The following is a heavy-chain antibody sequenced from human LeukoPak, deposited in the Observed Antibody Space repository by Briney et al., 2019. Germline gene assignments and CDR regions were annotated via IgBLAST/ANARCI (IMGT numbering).Heavy chain of an antibody. CDR3: ARSRRAYSSSWYMDVDY. CDR1: GYTFTSYG. D-gene: IGHD6-13*01. V-gene: IGHV1-18*01. Sequence: GASVKVSCKASGYTFTSYGISWVRQAPGQGLEWMGWISAYNGNTNYAQRLQGRVTMTTDTSTSTAYMELRSLRSDDTAVYYCARSRRAYSSSWYMDVDYWGQGTLVIVSS. CDR2: ISAYNGNT. J-gene: IGHJ4*02.